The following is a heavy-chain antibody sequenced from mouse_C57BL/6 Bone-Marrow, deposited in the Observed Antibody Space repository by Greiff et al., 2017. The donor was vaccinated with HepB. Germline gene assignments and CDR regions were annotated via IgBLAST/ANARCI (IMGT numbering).Heavy chain of an antibody. D-gene: IGHD1-1*01. CDR3: ARSYYYGPWFAY. J-gene: IGHJ3*01. CDR2: ISNSAYSI. Sequence: DVQLQESGGGLVQPGGSLKLSCAASGFTFSDYGMAWVRQAPRKGPEWVAYISNSAYSIHYADTVTGRFTISRENAKNTLYLEMSSLRSEDTAMYYCARSYYYGPWFAYWGQGTLVTVSA. V-gene: IGHV5-15*01. CDR1: GFTFSDYG.